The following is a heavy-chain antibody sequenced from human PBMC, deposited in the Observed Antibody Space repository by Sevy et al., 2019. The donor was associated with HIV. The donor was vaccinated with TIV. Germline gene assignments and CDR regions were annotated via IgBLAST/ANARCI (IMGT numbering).Heavy chain of an antibody. Sequence: GGSLRLSCVTSGFTFSSYAMSWVRQTPGKGLEWVSAIGGSADYTYYADSVKGRFTISRDNSKNTLYLQMNGLRAEDTAVYYCAKGRIPSIGTLGPFDSWGQGTLVTVSS. J-gene: IGHJ4*02. CDR1: GFTFSSYA. D-gene: IGHD6-6*01. V-gene: IGHV3-23*01. CDR2: IGGSADYT. CDR3: AKGRIPSIGTLGPFDS.